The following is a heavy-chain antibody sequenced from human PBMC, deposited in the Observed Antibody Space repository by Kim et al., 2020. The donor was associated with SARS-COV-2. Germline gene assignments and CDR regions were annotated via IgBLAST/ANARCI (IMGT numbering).Heavy chain of an antibody. CDR2: IYHSGST. D-gene: IGHD5-18*01. CDR3: ARDLEYSYGFDY. J-gene: IGHJ4*02. V-gene: IGHV4-4*02. Sequence: SETLSLTCAVSGGSISSSNWWSWVRQPPGKGLEWIGEIYHSGSTNYNPTLKSRVTISVDKSKNQFSLKLSSVTAAYTAVYYCARDLEYSYGFDYWGQGTLVTVSS. CDR1: GGSISSSNW.